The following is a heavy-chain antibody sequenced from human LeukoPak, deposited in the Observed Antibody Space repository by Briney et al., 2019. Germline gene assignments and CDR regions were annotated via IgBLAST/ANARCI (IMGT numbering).Heavy chain of an antibody. CDR3: ARVGDTMDPFKYYFDY. D-gene: IGHD3-10*01. V-gene: IGHV1-69*01. CDR2: IIPIFGTA. Sequence: ASVKVSCKASGGTFSSYAISWVRQAPGQGLEWMGGIIPIFGTANYALKFQGRVTITADESTSTAYMELSSLRSEDTAVYYCARVGDTMDPFKYYFDYWGQGTLVTVSS. CDR1: GGTFSSYA. J-gene: IGHJ4*02.